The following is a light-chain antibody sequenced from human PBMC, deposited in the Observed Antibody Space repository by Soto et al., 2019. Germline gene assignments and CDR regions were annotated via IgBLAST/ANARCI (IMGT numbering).Light chain of an antibody. Sequence: QSVLTQPRSVSGSPGQSVTISCTGITSDVGDYNYVSWYQQHPAKAPKLMIFDVTKRPSGVPVRFSGSKSGNTASLTISGLQAEDEADYYCCSYADTYTCPFVFGTGTQLTVL. CDR3: CSYADTYTCPFV. J-gene: IGLJ1*01. CDR2: DVT. CDR1: TSDVGDYNY. V-gene: IGLV2-11*01.